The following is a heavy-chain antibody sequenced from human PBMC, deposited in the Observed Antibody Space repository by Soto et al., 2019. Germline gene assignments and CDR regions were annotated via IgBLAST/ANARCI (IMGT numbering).Heavy chain of an antibody. CDR3: AREITGKFPN. J-gene: IGHJ4*02. CDR1: GYTFTSYD. Sequence: QVQLVQSGAEVKKPGASVKVSCKASGYTFTSYDINWVRQATGQGLEWMGWMNPNTGNTGYAQKFQGRVTTTRNTSISTVYMEPSTLRSEDTAVYYCAREITGKFPNWGQGTLVTVSS. V-gene: IGHV1-8*01. CDR2: MNPNTGNT. D-gene: IGHD1-20*01.